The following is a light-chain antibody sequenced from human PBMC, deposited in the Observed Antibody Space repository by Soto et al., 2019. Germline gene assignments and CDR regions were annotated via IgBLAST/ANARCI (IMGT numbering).Light chain of an antibody. J-gene: IGKJ3*01. CDR2: GAS. CDR1: QTVNSNY. Sequence: EIVLTQSPGTLSLSPGERATLSCRASQTVNSNYLAWYQLKPGQAPRLLIYGASSRATGIPDRFSGSGSGTDFTLAISRLEPEDFAVYFCQHYGGSPLFTFGPGTKVDIK. CDR3: QHYGGSPLFT. V-gene: IGKV3-20*01.